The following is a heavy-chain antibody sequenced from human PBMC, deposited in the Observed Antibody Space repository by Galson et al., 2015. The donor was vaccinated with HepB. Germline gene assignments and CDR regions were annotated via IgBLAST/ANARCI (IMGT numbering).Heavy chain of an antibody. Sequence: SRRLSCAASGFVFSRHGMHWARQAPGKGLEWVAVVWYDGTKQYYSESVEGRFTISRDNSKNMVYLQMNSLRVEDTAVYYCWMIGTDFDYWGQGTLVTVSS. CDR1: GFVFSRHG. J-gene: IGHJ4*02. CDR2: VWYDGTKQ. CDR3: WMIGTDFDY. D-gene: IGHD2-21*01. V-gene: IGHV3-33*01.